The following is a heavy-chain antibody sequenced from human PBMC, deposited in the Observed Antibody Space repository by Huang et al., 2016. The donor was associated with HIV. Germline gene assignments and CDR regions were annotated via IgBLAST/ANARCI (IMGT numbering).Heavy chain of an antibody. D-gene: IGHD2-15*01. CDR1: GFKLSGFG. Sequence: QVHLVESGGGVVQPGGSLRLSCAAYGFKLSGFGMHWVRQAPGKGLEWVAVISYEGRSQFYTDSVKGRFTISRDNSDNTLSLQMKGLRPDDTAVYYCAKESRWFSDFDHWGQGVLVSVSS. J-gene: IGHJ4*02. CDR3: AKESRWFSDFDH. CDR2: ISYEGRSQ. V-gene: IGHV3-30*18.